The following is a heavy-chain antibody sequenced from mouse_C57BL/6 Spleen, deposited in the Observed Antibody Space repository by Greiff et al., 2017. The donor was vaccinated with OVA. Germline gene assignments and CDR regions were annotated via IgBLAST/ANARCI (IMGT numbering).Heavy chain of an antibody. CDR2: IWGVGST. CDR3: ASGGYSNGFAY. J-gene: IGHJ3*01. V-gene: IGHV2-6*01. D-gene: IGHD2-5*01. CDR1: GFSLTSYG. Sequence: VQLVESGPGLVAPSQSLSITCTVSGFSLTSYGVDWIRQSPGKGLEWLGVIWGVGSTNYNSALKSRLSISKDNSKSQVFLKMNSLQTDDTAMYYCASGGYSNGFAYWGQGTLVTVSA.